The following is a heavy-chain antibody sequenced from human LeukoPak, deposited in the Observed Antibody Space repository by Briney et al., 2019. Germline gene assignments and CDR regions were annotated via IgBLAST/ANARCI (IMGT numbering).Heavy chain of an antibody. V-gene: IGHV4-59*01. CDR1: GGSISSYY. J-gene: IGHJ6*02. Sequence: PSETLSLTCTVSGGSISSYYWSWIRQPPGKGLEWIGYIYYSGTTNYNPSLKSRVTISVDTSKNQFSLKLSSVTAADTAVYYCARGYRTWYYYGMDVWGQGITVTVSS. CDR2: IYYSGTT. D-gene: IGHD1-1*01. CDR3: ARGYRTWYYYGMDV.